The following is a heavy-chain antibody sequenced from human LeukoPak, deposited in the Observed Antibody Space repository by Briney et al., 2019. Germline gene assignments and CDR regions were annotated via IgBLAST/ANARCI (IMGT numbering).Heavy chain of an antibody. CDR2: ISWNSGTI. CDR1: GFTFDNYA. V-gene: IGHV3-9*01. Sequence: GRSLRLSCAASGFTFDNYAILWVRQAPGKGLEWVSGISWNSGTIGYADSVKGRFTISRDNAKNSLYLQMNSLRAEDTALYYCAKDKSTSSGWYYFDFWGQGTLVTVSS. J-gene: IGHJ4*02. D-gene: IGHD6-19*01. CDR3: AKDKSTSSGWYYFDF.